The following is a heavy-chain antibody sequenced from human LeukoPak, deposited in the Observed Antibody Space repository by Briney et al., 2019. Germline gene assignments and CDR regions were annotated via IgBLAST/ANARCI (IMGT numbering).Heavy chain of an antibody. V-gene: IGHV3-23*01. D-gene: IGHD3-10*01. CDR2: IGASDGGT. CDR1: GFDFSSTA. Sequence: GGSLRLSCAAAGFDFSSTATNWVRQAPGRGLEWVSVIGASDGGTYYADSVRGRFTISRDNSKNTLYLQMNSLRAEDTAVYYCAKDALPMVRGPFFDYWGQGTLVTVSS. CDR3: AKDALPMVRGPFFDY. J-gene: IGHJ4*02.